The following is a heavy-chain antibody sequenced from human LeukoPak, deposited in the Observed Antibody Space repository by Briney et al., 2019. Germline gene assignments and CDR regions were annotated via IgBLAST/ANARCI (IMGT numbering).Heavy chain of an antibody. J-gene: IGHJ4*02. Sequence: GGSLRLSCAASGFTFSSHAMSWVRQAPGKGLEWVSAIGDDVVSTYYAESVKGRFTISRDNPKNTLYLQMNSLRAEDTATYYCARDSPLLTVWGQGTLVTVSS. D-gene: IGHD3-9*01. CDR1: GFTFSSHA. CDR2: IGDDVVST. CDR3: ARDSPLLTV. V-gene: IGHV3-23*01.